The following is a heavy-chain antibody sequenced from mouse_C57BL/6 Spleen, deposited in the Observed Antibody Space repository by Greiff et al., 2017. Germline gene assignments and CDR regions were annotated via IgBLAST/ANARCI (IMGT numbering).Heavy chain of an antibody. D-gene: IGHD2-3*01. CDR2: ISSGSSTI. Sequence: DVQLVESGGGLVKPGGSLKLSCAASGFTFSDYGMHWVRQAPEKGLEWVAYISSGSSTIYYADTVKGRFTISRDNAKNTLFLQMTSLRSEDTAMYYCARGSIYDGYYGAYWGQGTLVTVSA. CDR1: GFTFSDYG. V-gene: IGHV5-17*01. J-gene: IGHJ3*01. CDR3: ARGSIYDGYYGAY.